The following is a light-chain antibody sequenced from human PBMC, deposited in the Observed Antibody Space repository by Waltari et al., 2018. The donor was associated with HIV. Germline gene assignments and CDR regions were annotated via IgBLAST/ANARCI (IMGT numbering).Light chain of an antibody. CDR1: NSYLGTNV. V-gene: IGLV1-44*01. Sequence: QSVLTQAPSASGIPGPTVTISCSGSNSYLGTNVVDRYQHPPGTAPKLLIYNGCKQPSGCPDRFSGPKSATSASLAIGGLQSADEATYYCASWDDSLSGQVVFGGGTKLT. CDR3: ASWDDSLSGQVV. CDR2: NGC. J-gene: IGLJ2*01.